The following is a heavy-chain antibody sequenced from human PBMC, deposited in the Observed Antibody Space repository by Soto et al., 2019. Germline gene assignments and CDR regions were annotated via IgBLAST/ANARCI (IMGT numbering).Heavy chain of an antibody. J-gene: IGHJ6*02. V-gene: IGHV4-30-4*01. Sequence: SETLSLTCTVSGGSISSGDYYWSWIRQPPGKGLEWIGYIYYSGSTYYNPSLKSRVTISVDTSKNQFSLKLSSVTAADTAVYYCARDKTHGDYGMDVWGQGTTVTVSS. CDR2: IYYSGST. D-gene: IGHD4-17*01. CDR1: GGSISSGDYY. CDR3: ARDKTHGDYGMDV.